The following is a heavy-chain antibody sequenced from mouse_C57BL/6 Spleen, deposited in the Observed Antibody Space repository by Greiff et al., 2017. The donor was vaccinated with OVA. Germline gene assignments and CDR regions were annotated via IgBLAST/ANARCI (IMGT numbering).Heavy chain of an antibody. V-gene: IGHV5-17*01. CDR1: GFTFSDYG. D-gene: IGHD1-1*01. Sequence: EVMLVESGGGLVKPGGSLKLSCAASGFTFSDYGMHWVRQAPEKGLEWVAYISSGSSTIYYADTVKGRFTISRDNAKNTLFLQMTSLRSEDTAMYYGARPDYYGSNPLDYWGQGTSVTVSS. CDR3: ARPDYYGSNPLDY. CDR2: ISSGSSTI. J-gene: IGHJ4*01.